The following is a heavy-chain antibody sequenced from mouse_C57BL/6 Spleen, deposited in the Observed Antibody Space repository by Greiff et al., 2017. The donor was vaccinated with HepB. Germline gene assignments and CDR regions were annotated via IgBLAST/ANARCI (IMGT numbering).Heavy chain of an antibody. CDR2: INPYNGDT. Sequence: VQLQQSGPELVKPGDSVKISCKASGYSFTGYFMNWVMQSHGKSLEWIGRINPYNGDTFYNQKFKGKATLTVDKSSSTAHMELRSLTSEDSAVYYCAITTVVAPYFDYWGQGTTLTVSS. V-gene: IGHV1-20*01. CDR1: GYSFTGYF. D-gene: IGHD1-1*01. CDR3: AITTVVAPYFDY. J-gene: IGHJ2*01.